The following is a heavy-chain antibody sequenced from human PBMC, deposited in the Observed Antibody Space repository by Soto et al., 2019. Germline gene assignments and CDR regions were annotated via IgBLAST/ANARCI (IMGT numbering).Heavy chain of an antibody. CDR2: SSSSGSTI. J-gene: IGHJ5*02. Sequence: QTQGKGLEWVSYSSSSGSTIYYADSVKRRFTISRDNAKKSTYLQMNSLRAGDKAVYYCSRVLSGGPPSMSLFAPWRQRTLVTVSS. D-gene: IGHD3-10*01. CDR3: SRVLSGGPPSMSLFAP. V-gene: IGHV3-11*01.